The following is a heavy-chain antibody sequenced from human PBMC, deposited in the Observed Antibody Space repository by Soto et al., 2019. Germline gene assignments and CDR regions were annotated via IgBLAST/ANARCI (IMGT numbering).Heavy chain of an antibody. CDR1: GFTFSDRA. Sequence: EVQLLESGGDLVQPGGSLRLSCAASGFTFSDRAMTWVRQAPGKGLEWVSALTPRGFNTYYTDSVRGRFTIYRDNSRNTLYLEMKSLRAADTVTYYCSVSNYHGSGSPYDYWGQGTLVAVSS. V-gene: IGHV3-23*01. CDR3: SVSNYHGSGSPYDY. J-gene: IGHJ4*02. D-gene: IGHD3-10*01. CDR2: LTPRGFNT.